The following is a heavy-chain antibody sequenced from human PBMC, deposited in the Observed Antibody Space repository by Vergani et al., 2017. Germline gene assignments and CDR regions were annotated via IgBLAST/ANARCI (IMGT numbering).Heavy chain of an antibody. CDR3: ARETYCSSTSCLGANWFDP. D-gene: IGHD2-2*01. CDR2: IYYSGNT. CDR1: GGSISSYY. V-gene: IGHV4-59*01. J-gene: IGHJ5*02. Sequence: QVQLQESGPGLVKPSETLSLTCTVSGGSISSYYWSWIRQPPGKGLEWMGYIYYSGNTNYNPSLKSRVTISVDTSKNQFSLKLSSVTAADTAVYYCARETYCSSTSCLGANWFDPWGQGCLVTVSS.